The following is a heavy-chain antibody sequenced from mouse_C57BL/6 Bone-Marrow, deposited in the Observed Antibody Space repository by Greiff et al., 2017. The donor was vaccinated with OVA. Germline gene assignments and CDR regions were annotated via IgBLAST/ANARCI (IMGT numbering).Heavy chain of an antibody. V-gene: IGHV5-4*01. J-gene: IGHJ2*01. D-gene: IGHD2-3*01. Sequence: EVHLVESGGGLVKPGGSLKLSCAASGFTFSSYAMSWVRQTPEKRLEWVATISDGGSYTYYPDNVKGRFTISRDNAKNNLYLQMSHLKSEDTAMYYCARWLLLFDYWGQGTTLTVSS. CDR1: GFTFSSYA. CDR3: ARWLLLFDY. CDR2: ISDGGSYT.